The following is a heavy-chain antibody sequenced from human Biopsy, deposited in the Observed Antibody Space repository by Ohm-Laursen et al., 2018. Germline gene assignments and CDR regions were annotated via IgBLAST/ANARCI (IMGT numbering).Heavy chain of an antibody. D-gene: IGHD6-19*01. V-gene: IGHV4-4*07. CDR2: IYSSGGS. J-gene: IGHJ2*01. Sequence: GTLSLTWSVSGGSTNDYFWSWIRQPAGETLEWIGRIYSSGGSSYNPSLKSRISMSMDTSTNQFSLTLTSVTAADTAVYHCARTPGKAVAGRFLDLWGRGTLVTVSS. CDR1: GGSTNDYF. CDR3: ARTPGKAVAGRFLDL.